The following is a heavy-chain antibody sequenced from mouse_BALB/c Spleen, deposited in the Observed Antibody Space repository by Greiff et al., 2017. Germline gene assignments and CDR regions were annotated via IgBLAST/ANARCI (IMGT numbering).Heavy chain of an antibody. CDR1: GDSITSGY. CDR3: ARGYGSSFAY. Sequence: EVQVVESGPSLVKPSQTLSLTCSVTGDSITSGYWNWIRKFPGNKLEYMGYISYSGSTYYNPSLKSRISITRDTSKNQYYLQLNSVTTEDTATYYCARGYGSSFAYWGQGTLVTVSA. J-gene: IGHJ3*01. CDR2: ISYSGST. D-gene: IGHD1-1*01. V-gene: IGHV3-8*02.